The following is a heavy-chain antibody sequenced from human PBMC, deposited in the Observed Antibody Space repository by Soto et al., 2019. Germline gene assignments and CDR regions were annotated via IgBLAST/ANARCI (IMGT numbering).Heavy chain of an antibody. D-gene: IGHD1-26*01. Sequence: TSTVYGDSIGSSSYSWVGNPHPRGKGLEWIGSIYSSGSTYYNPSLKSRVTLSVDPPTNQFSLKLSSVTAADTAVYYCARHGRVGAYQREVSCLDVCVQVTTFT. J-gene: IGHJ6*02. CDR3: ARHGRVGAYQREVSCLDV. CDR1: GDSIGSSSYS. V-gene: IGHV4-39*01. CDR2: IYSSGST.